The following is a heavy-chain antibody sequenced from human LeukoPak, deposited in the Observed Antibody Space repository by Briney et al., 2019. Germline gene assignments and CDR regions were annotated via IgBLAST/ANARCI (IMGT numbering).Heavy chain of an antibody. CDR2: INPNSGGT. V-gene: IGHV1-2*02. Sequence: GASVKVSCKASGYTFTGYYMHWVRQAPGQGLEWMGWINPNSGGTNYAQKFQGRVTMTRDTSISTAYMELSRLRSDDTAVYYCARTRGITIFGVVGHPDYWGQGTLVTVSS. CDR1: GYTFTGYY. D-gene: IGHD3-3*01. J-gene: IGHJ4*02. CDR3: ARTRGITIFGVVGHPDY.